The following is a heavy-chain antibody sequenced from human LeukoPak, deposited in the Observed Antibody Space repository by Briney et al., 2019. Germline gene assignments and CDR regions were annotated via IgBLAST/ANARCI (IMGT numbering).Heavy chain of an antibody. CDR1: GFTFSDYY. D-gene: IGHD5-18*01. CDR3: ARAREGGYGPETVDS. Sequence: GGSLRLSCAASGFTFSDYYMSWIRQAPGKGLEWLSFISDTSTYTNYADSVKGRFTISRDNAKNSLYPQLNSLRVEDTAVYYCARAREGGYGPETVDSWGQGTLVTVSS. V-gene: IGHV3-11*06. J-gene: IGHJ4*02. CDR2: ISDTSTYT.